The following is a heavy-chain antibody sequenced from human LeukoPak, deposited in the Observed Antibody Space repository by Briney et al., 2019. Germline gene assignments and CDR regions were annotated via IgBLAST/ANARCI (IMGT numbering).Heavy chain of an antibody. CDR3: IYGYTLDF. Sequence: GGSLRLSCAASGFTFSRHNMNWVRQAPGKGLEWVSSITSGGSSIFYAYSVRGRFTISRDNAKNTLYLQMDSLRAEDTAVYYCIYGYTLDFWGQGTLVTVSS. D-gene: IGHD5-18*01. CDR2: ITSGGSSI. J-gene: IGHJ4*02. CDR1: GFTFSRHN. V-gene: IGHV3-21*04.